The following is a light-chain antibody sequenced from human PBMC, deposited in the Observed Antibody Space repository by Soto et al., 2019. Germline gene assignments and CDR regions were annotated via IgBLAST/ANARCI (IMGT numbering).Light chain of an antibody. Sequence: IVWTQSPGTLSLSPGEIATLSFRAIQSVSNNYLACYQQKPGQAPRLLIYGASNRATGIPDRFSGSGSGTDFTLTISRLEPEDFAVYYCQQYGSSGTFGQGTKVDIK. CDR3: QQYGSSGT. J-gene: IGKJ1*01. CDR1: QSVSNNY. V-gene: IGKV3-20*01. CDR2: GAS.